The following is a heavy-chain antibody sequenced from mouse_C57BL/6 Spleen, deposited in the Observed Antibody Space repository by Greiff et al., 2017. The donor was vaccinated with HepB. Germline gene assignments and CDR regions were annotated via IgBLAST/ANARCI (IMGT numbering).Heavy chain of an antibody. Sequence: VQLQQSGAELVRPGASVKLSCKASGYTFTDYYINWVKQRPGQGLEWIARIYPGSGNTYYNEKFKGKATLTAEKSSSTAYMQLSSLTSEDSAVYFCARGTYDAYYWYFDVWGTGTTVTVSS. CDR1: GYTFTDYY. V-gene: IGHV1-76*01. CDR2: IYPGSGNT. D-gene: IGHD2-3*01. CDR3: ARGTYDAYYWYFDV. J-gene: IGHJ1*03.